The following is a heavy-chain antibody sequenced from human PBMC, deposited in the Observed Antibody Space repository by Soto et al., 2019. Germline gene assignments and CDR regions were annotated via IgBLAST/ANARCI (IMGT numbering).Heavy chain of an antibody. CDR2: IYYSGST. V-gene: IGHV4-31*03. CDR3: AIRFLEWLSPSN. D-gene: IGHD3-3*01. Sequence: SETLSLTCTVSGGSISSGGYYWSWIRQHPGKGLEWIGYIYYSGSTYYNPSLKSRVTISVDTSKNQFSLKLSSVTAADTAVYYCAIRFLEWLSPSNWGQGTLVTVSS. CDR1: GGSISSGGYY. J-gene: IGHJ4*02.